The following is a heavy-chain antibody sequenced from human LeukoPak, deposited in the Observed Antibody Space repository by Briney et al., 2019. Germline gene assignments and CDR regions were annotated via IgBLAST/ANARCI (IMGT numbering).Heavy chain of an antibody. D-gene: IGHD6-19*01. V-gene: IGHV3-66*01. Sequence: GGSLRLSCAASGFTVSSNYMSWVRQAPGKGLEWVSVIYSGGSTYYAGSVKGRFTISRDNSKNTLYLQMNSLRAEDTAVYYCARDSSGWYSYWGQGTLVTVSS. CDR2: IYSGGST. CDR1: GFTVSSNY. J-gene: IGHJ4*02. CDR3: ARDSSGWYSY.